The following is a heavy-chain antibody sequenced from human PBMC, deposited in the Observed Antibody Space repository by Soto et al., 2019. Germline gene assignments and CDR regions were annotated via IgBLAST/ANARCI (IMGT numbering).Heavy chain of an antibody. D-gene: IGHD6-19*01. Sequence: QVQLQQWGAGLLKPSETLSLTCAVYGGSFSGYYWSWIRQPPGKGLEWIGEINHSGSTNYNPSLTTXXTXSXXTSKNQFSLNRSSVTAADTAVYYCARGPMGSGTHPWGQGTLVTVSS. V-gene: IGHV4-34*01. CDR1: GGSFSGYY. CDR2: INHSGST. J-gene: IGHJ5*02. CDR3: ARGPMGSGTHP.